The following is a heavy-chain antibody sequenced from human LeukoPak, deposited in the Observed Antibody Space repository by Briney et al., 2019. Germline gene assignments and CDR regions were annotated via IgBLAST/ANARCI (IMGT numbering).Heavy chain of an antibody. CDR1: GGTFSSYA. V-gene: IGHV1-69*13. J-gene: IGHJ6*02. Sequence: SVKVSCKASGGTFSSYAISWVRQAPGQGLEWMGGIIPIFGTANYAQKFQGRVTITADESTSTAYMELSSLRSEDTAVYYCAISKYYDFSEAKRYYYYYGMDVWGQGTTVIVPS. D-gene: IGHD3-3*01. CDR3: AISKYYDFSEAKRYYYYYGMDV. CDR2: IIPIFGTA.